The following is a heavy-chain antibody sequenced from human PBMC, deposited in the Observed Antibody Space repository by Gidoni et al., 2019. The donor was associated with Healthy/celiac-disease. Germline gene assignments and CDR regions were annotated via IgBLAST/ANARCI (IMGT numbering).Heavy chain of an antibody. V-gene: IGHV3-23*01. CDR2: ISGSGVST. Sequence: EVQLLESGGGLVQPGGSLRLACAASGFTFSSYAMSWVRQAPGKGLEWVSAISGSGVSTYYADSVKGRFTISRDNSKNTLYLQMNSLRAEDTAVYYCAKDRPHEEWELPLDPWGQGTLVTVSS. D-gene: IGHD1-26*01. CDR1: GFTFSSYA. J-gene: IGHJ5*02. CDR3: AKDRPHEEWELPLDP.